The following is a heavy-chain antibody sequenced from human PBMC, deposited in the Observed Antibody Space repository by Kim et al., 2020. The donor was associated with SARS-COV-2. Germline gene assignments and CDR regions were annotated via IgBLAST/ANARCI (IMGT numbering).Heavy chain of an antibody. D-gene: IGHD5-12*01. J-gene: IGHJ6*02. V-gene: IGHV1-58*01. Sequence: SVKVSCKASGFTFTSSAVQWVRQARGQRLEWIGWIVVGSGNTNYAQKFQERVTITRDMSTSTAYMELSSLRSEDTAVYYCAALVDENYYYYYGMDVWGQGTTVTVSS. CDR1: GFTFTSSA. CDR3: AALVDENYYYYYGMDV. CDR2: IVVGSGNT.